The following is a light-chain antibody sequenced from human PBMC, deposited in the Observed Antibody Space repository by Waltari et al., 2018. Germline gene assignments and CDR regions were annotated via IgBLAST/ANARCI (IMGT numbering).Light chain of an antibody. CDR3: SSYTTTSTLL. Sequence: QSALTQPASVSGSPGQSITISCPGSSSDIGGYTSVSWYQHHPGQAPKPIIYEVSSRPSGISTRFSGSKSGNTASLTISGLQLEDEAHYYCSSYTTTSTLLFGGGTKVTVL. CDR2: EVS. J-gene: IGLJ2*01. V-gene: IGLV2-14*01. CDR1: SSDIGGYTS.